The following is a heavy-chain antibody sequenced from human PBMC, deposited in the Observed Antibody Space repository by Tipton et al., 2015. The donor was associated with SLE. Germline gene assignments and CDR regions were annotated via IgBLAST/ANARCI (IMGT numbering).Heavy chain of an antibody. CDR1: GFTLSSYA. CDR2: VYSGGIT. V-gene: IGHV3-23*03. Sequence: SLRLSCEASGFTLSSYAMSWVRQAPGRGLEWVSLVYSGGITYYADTVKGRFTISRDNSQNTLYLQMDSLRAEDTAVYYCAKDLGYSNPWHFDLWGRGTLVTVSS. CDR3: AKDLGYSNPWHFDL. J-gene: IGHJ2*01. D-gene: IGHD4-11*01.